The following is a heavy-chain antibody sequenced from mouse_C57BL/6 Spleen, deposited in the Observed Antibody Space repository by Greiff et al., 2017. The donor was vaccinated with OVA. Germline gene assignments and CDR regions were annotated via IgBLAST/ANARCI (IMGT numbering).Heavy chain of an antibody. J-gene: IGHJ2*01. V-gene: IGHV14-1*01. CDR1: GFNIKDYY. CDR2: IDPEDGDP. CDR3: TTGYDGNY. D-gene: IGHD2-2*01. Sequence: VQLKESGAELVRPGASVKLSCTASGFNIKDYYMHWVKQRPEQGLEWIGRIDPEDGDPDYDPKFKGKANMTAETSSNTAYLQLSSLTSEDTAVYYCTTGYDGNYWGQGTTLTVSS.